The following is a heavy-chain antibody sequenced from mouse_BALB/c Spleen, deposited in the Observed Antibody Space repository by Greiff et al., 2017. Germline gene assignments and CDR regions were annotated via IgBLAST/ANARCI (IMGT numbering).Heavy chain of an antibody. CDR2: ISSGGST. J-gene: IGHJ4*01. CDR1: GFTFSSYA. Sequence: VQLKESGGGLVKPGGSLKLSCAASGFTFSSYAMSWVRQTPEKRLEWVASISSGGSTYYPDSVKGRFTISRDNARNILYLQMSSLRSEDTAMYYCARGGVGGAMDYWGQGTSVTVSS. D-gene: IGHD1-1*01. V-gene: IGHV5-6-5*01. CDR3: ARGGVGGAMDY.